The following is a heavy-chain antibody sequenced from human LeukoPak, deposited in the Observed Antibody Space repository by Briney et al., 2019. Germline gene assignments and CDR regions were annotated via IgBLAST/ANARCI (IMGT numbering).Heavy chain of an antibody. Sequence: SVKVSCKASGGTFSSYAISWVRQAPGQGLEWMGGIIPIFGTANYAQKFQGRVTITTDESTSTAYMELSSLRSEDTAVYYCASHQLRRRESFDYWGQGTLVAVSS. CDR1: GGTFSSYA. D-gene: IGHD2-2*01. CDR3: ASHQLRRRESFDY. V-gene: IGHV1-69*05. J-gene: IGHJ4*02. CDR2: IIPIFGTA.